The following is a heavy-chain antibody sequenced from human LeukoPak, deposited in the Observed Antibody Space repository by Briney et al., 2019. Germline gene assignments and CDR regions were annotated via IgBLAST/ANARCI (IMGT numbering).Heavy chain of an antibody. CDR3: ARYIVSYPHDAFDI. CDR1: GGSISRYY. D-gene: IGHD1-26*01. J-gene: IGHJ3*02. CDR2: IYYSGST. Sequence: SDTLSLTCTLSGGSISRYYGSWIRQPPGEGLEWIGYIYYSGSTNYNPSLKSRVTISVDTSKKQFSLKLSSVTAADTAFYYCARYIVSYPHDAFDIWGQGTMVTVSS. V-gene: IGHV4-59*07.